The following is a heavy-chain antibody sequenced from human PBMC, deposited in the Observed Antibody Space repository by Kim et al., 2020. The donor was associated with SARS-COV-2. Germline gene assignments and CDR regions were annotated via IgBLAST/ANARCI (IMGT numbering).Heavy chain of an antibody. Sequence: ASVKVSCKASGYTFTSYDINWVRQATGQGLEWMGWMNPNSGNTGYAQKFQGRVTMTRNTSISTAYMELSSLRSEDTAVYYCARTGGGGWFGDSDAFDIWGQGTMVTVSS. CDR2: MNPNSGNT. J-gene: IGHJ3*02. CDR3: ARTGGGGWFGDSDAFDI. V-gene: IGHV1-8*01. D-gene: IGHD3-10*01. CDR1: GYTFTSYD.